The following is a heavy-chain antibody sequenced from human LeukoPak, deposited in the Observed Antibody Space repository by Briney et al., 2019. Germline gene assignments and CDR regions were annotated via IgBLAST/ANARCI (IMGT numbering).Heavy chain of an antibody. V-gene: IGHV3-74*01. CDR3: ATGKIRVYYDSSGIYDY. Sequence: GGSLSLSCAASGFTFSSNWMHWVRQAPGKGLVWVSRINSDGSSTSYADSVKGRFTISRDNAKNTLYLQMNSLRAEDTAVYYCATGKIRVYYDSSGIYDYWGQGTLVTVSS. CDR2: INSDGSST. CDR1: GFTFSSNW. J-gene: IGHJ4*02. D-gene: IGHD3-22*01.